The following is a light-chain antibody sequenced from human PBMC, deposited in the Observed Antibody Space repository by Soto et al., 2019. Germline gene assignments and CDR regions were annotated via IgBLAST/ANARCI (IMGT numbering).Light chain of an antibody. Sequence: DIQMTQSPSTVSASVGDRVTITCRASQSINTWLAWYQQRPGKGPSLLIYDASTLESGVPSRFSGSGSGTEFNLIISSVQTDHFTTYDLQPRNSLSLSFGQATKV. V-gene: IGKV1-5*01. CDR3: QPRNSLSLS. CDR1: QSINTW. J-gene: IGKJ1*01. CDR2: DAS.